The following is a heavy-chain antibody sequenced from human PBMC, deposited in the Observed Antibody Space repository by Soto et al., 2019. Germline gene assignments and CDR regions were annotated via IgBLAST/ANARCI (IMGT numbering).Heavy chain of an antibody. CDR2: IWYDGSNK. J-gene: IGHJ4*02. V-gene: IGHV3-33*01. D-gene: IGHD6-13*01. CDR3: ARALAAAGGVFGY. Sequence: XGSLRLSCAAAGCTFSSYGMHGVRQAPGKGLDWVAVIWYDGSNKYYADSVKGRFTISRDNSKNTLYLQMNSLGAEDTAVYYCARALAAAGGVFGYWRQGALVTVSS. CDR1: GCTFSSYG.